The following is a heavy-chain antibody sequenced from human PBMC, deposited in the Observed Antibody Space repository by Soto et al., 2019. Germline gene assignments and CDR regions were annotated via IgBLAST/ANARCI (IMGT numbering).Heavy chain of an antibody. CDR2: IYYSGST. J-gene: IGHJ4*02. CDR3: ARASTTVTTLDY. V-gene: IGHV4-59*01. CDR1: GGSISSYY. D-gene: IGHD4-17*01. Sequence: SETLSLTCTVSGGSISSYYWSWIRQPPGKGLEWIGYIYYSGSTKYNPSLKSRVTISVDTSKNQFSLKLSSVTAADTAVYYCARASTTVTTLDYWGQGTLVTVSS.